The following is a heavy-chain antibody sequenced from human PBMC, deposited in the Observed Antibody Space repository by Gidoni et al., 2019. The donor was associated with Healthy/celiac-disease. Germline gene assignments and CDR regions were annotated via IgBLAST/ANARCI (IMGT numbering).Heavy chain of an antibody. CDR3: ARGLTHSNTAMVYYYYGMDV. Sequence: QVQLVQSGAEVKKPGASVKVSCTPSGHTFTSYDINWVRQATGQGLEWMGWMNPNSGNTGYAQKFQGRVTMTRNTSISTAYMELSSLRSEDTAVYYCARGLTHSNTAMVYYYYGMDVWGQGTTVTVSS. D-gene: IGHD5-18*01. CDR2: MNPNSGNT. CDR1: GHTFTSYD. J-gene: IGHJ6*02. V-gene: IGHV1-8*01.